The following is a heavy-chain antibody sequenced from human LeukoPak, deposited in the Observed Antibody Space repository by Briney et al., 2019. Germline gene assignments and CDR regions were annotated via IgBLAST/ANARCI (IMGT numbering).Heavy chain of an antibody. CDR2: IYYSGST. D-gene: IGHD6-13*01. Sequence: SQTLSLTCTVSGGSISSGGYYWSWIRQHPGKGLEGLGYIYYSGSTYYNPPLKSRVTISVDTSKNQFSLKVSSVTAADTAVYYCAIWFFSSELGPIAAAGSFDYWGEGTLVTVSS. CDR1: GGSISSGGYY. CDR3: AIWFFSSELGPIAAAGSFDY. V-gene: IGHV4-31*03. J-gene: IGHJ4*02.